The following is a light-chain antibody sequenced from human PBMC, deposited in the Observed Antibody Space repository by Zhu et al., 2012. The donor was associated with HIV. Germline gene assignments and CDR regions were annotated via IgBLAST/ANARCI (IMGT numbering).Light chain of an antibody. CDR3: QQRRNWPLT. CDR1: QSASIF. J-gene: IGKJ4*01. Sequence: DIVLTQSPGTLSLSPGEGATLSCRASQSASIFVAWYQQRPGQAPRLLIYDATKRATGIPARFSGSGSGTDFTLTISSLEPEDFALYYCQQRRNWPLTFGGGTRVEIK. V-gene: IGKV3-11*01. CDR2: DAT.